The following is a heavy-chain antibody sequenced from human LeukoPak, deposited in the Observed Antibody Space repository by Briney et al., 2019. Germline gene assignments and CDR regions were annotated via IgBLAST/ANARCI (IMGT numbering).Heavy chain of an antibody. V-gene: IGHV3-21*01. J-gene: IGHJ4*02. Sequence: GGSLRLSCAASGFTFSSYSVNWVRQAPGKGLEWVSSISSSSSYIYYADSVEGRFTISRDNAKNSLYLQMNSLRAEDTAVYYCAREITMIVVEYYFDYWGQGTLVTVSS. CDR3: AREITMIVVEYYFDY. CDR1: GFTFSSYS. D-gene: IGHD3-22*01. CDR2: ISSSSSYI.